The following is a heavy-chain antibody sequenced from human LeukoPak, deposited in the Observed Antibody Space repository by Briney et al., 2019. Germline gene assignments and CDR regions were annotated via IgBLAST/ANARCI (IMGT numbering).Heavy chain of an antibody. J-gene: IGHJ4*02. CDR2: IKLDGSEK. Sequence: PGGSLRLSCAASGFTLSSYAMHWVRQAPGKGLEWVANIKLDGSEKNYVDSVKGRFTISRDNTKNSLYLQMNSLRAEDTAVFYCARDQHDTWSRRGNFDSWGQGTLVIVSS. D-gene: IGHD3-3*01. V-gene: IGHV3-7*03. CDR3: ARDQHDTWSRRGNFDS. CDR1: GFTLSSYA.